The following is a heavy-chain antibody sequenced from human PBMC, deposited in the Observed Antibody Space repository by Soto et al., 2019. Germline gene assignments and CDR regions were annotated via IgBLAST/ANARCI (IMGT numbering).Heavy chain of an antibody. V-gene: IGHV4-59*01. CDR1: GVSISTYY. D-gene: IGHD3-22*01. J-gene: IGHJ4*02. CDR3: ASYYYDSSGYYYVPGVY. Sequence: SETLSLTCTVTGVSISTYYWSWIRQPPGKRLEWLGYLYFNGNTDYNPSLKSRVTISVDTSKNQFSLNLSSVTTADTAVYYCASYYYDSSGYYYVPGVYWGQGTLVTVSS. CDR2: LYFNGNT.